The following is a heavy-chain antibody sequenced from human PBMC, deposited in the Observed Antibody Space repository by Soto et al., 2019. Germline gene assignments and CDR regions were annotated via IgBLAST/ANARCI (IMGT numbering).Heavy chain of an antibody. CDR2: ISATGATT. CDR3: ARIGYSSSSFDY. D-gene: IGHD6-6*01. J-gene: IGHJ4*02. CDR1: GFTFSVYA. V-gene: IGHV3-23*01. Sequence: GGSLRLSCVASGFTFSVYAMSWVRQAPGKGLEWVSAISATGATTYYADSLKGRFTISRDNSKDTLSLQVNSLRAEDTAVYFCARIGYSSSSFDYWGQGTLVTVSS.